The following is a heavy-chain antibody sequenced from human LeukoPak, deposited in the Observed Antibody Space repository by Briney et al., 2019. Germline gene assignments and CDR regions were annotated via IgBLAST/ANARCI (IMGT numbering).Heavy chain of an antibody. CDR1: GYTFTSYG. CDR2: ISAYNGNT. J-gene: IGHJ5*02. V-gene: IGHV1-18*04. D-gene: IGHD3-9*01. Sequence: GASVKVSCKASGYTFTSYGISWVRQAPGQGLEWMGWISAYNGNTNYAQKLQGRVTMTTGTSTSTAYMELRSLRSDDTAVYYCARSSTTTYYDILTGYYDLNWFDPWGQGTLVTVSS. CDR3: ARSSTTTYYDILTGYYDLNWFDP.